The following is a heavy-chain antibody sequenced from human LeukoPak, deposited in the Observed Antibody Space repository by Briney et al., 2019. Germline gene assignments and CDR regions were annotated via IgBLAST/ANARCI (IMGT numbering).Heavy chain of an antibody. CDR2: ISRGANTI. J-gene: IGHJ3*02. V-gene: IGHV3-11*01. D-gene: IGHD5-12*01. CDR3: ARPSFSGYDGVAFDM. Sequence: GGSLRLSCAASGFTFSDYYMGWIRQAPGKGLDWISYISRGANTIYYADSVKGRFTISRDDARNSLYLQMDSLRAEDTAVYYCARPSFSGYDGVAFDMWGQGTMVTVSS. CDR1: GFTFSDYY.